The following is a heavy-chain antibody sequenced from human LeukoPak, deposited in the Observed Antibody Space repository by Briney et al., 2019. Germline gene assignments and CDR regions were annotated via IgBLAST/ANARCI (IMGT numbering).Heavy chain of an antibody. V-gene: IGHV3-33*01. CDR2: IWYDGSNK. CDR1: GFTFSSYG. Sequence: GGSLRLSCAASGFTFSSYGMHWVRQAPGKGQEWVAVIWYDGSNKYYADSVKGRFTISRDNSKNTLYLQMNSLRAEDTAVYYCARVGPVLRFLEWLPENYYYYGMDVWGQGTTVTVSS. J-gene: IGHJ6*02. D-gene: IGHD3-3*01. CDR3: ARVGPVLRFLEWLPENYYYYGMDV.